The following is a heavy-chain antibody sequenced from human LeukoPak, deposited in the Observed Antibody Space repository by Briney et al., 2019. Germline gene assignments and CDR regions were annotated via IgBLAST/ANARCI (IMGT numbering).Heavy chain of an antibody. CDR1: GGSISSYSYY. CDR3: ARGGEDSSSFFDYWGQGSGSSFFDY. D-gene: IGHD6-6*01. CDR2: IYTRGNT. Sequence: SETLSLTCTVSGGSISSYSYYWSWIRQPAGKGLEWIGRIYTRGNTNYNPSLKSRVTISIDTSKNQFSLKLSSVTAADTAVYYCARGGEDSSSFFDYWGQGSGSSFFDYWGQGTLVTVSS. V-gene: IGHV4-61*02. J-gene: IGHJ4*02.